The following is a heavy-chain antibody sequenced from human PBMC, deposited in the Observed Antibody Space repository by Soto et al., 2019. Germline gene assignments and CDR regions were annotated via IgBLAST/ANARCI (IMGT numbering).Heavy chain of an antibody. CDR1: GFTFSTYA. CDR3: AKRTGRYGSFFDI. V-gene: IGHV3-23*02. Sequence: PGGSLRLSCAASGFTFSTYAMSWVRQAPGKGLEWVADISGSGDSTKYHDAVKGRFTIPRDNSKNTLYLQMNSMRAEDTAIYYCAKRTGRYGSFFDIWGQETMVTVSS. J-gene: IGHJ3*02. CDR2: ISGSGDST. D-gene: IGHD1-26*01.